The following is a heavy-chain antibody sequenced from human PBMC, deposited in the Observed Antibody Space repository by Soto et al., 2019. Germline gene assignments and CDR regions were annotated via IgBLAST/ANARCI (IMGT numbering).Heavy chain of an antibody. Sequence: SETLSLTCTVSGGSISSGGYYWSWIRQHPGKGLEWIGYIYYSGSTYYNPSLKSRVTISVDTSKNQFSLKLSSVTAADTAVYYCARAWDYGDYPVHYFEYWGQGTLVTVSS. CDR3: ARAWDYGDYPVHYFEY. J-gene: IGHJ4*02. CDR1: GGSISSGGYY. V-gene: IGHV4-31*03. CDR2: IYYSGST. D-gene: IGHD4-17*01.